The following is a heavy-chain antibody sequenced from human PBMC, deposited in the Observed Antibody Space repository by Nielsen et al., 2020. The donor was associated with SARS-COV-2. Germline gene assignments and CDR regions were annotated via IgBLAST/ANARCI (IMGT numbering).Heavy chain of an antibody. CDR3: ARGARSGWYDNNWFDP. V-gene: IGHV4-30-4*01. D-gene: IGHD6-19*01. CDR2: IYYSGST. J-gene: IGHJ5*02. Sequence: SETLSLTCTVSGGSISSRDYYWSWIRQPPGKGLEWIGYIYYSGSTYYNPSLKSRVTISVDTSKNQFSLKLSSVTAADTAVYYCARGARSGWYDNNWFDPWGQGTLVTVSS. CDR1: GGSISSRDYY.